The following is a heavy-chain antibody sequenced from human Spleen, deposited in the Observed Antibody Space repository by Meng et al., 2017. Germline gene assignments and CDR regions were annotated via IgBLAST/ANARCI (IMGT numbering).Heavy chain of an antibody. J-gene: IGHJ4*02. Sequence: GGSLRLSCAACGCTFSDYYMNWVRQAPGKGLEWVSCISSSCTTWYADSVKDRFTISRDNAKNSPYLQMNSLRAEDTAFYYCVRDDNTGPGYFFDYWGQGTLVTVSS. CDR1: GCTFSDYY. V-gene: IGHV3-69-1*01. CDR3: VRDDNTGPGYFFDY. D-gene: IGHD1-14*01. CDR2: ISSSCTT.